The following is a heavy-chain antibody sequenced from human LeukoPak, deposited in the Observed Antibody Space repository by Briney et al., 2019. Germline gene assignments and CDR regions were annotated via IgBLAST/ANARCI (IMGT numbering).Heavy chain of an antibody. J-gene: IGHJ4*02. CDR2: ISYDGSNK. CDR1: GFTFSSYA. CDR3: ARDRGRGTYYDFWSGYFPTNFDY. Sequence: PGGSLRLSCAASGFTFSSYAMHWVRQAPGKGLEWVAVISYDGSNKYYADSVKGRFTIFRDNSKNTLYLQMNSLRAEDTAVYYCARDRGRGTYYDFWSGYFPTNFDYWGQGTLVTVSS. V-gene: IGHV3-30*01. D-gene: IGHD3-3*01.